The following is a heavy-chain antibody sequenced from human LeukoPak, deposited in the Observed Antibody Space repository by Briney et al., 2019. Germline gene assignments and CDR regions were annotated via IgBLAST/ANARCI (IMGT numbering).Heavy chain of an antibody. Sequence: PGRSLRLSCAASGFSFSNYWMSWVRQAPGKGLEWVASIKRDGSEKYYVDSVKGRFTISRDNSKNTLYLQMNSLRAEDTAVYYCAKDLRLYGSGSFFDYWGQGTLVTVSS. CDR2: IKRDGSEK. J-gene: IGHJ4*02. V-gene: IGHV3-7*01. CDR1: GFSFSNYW. D-gene: IGHD3-10*01. CDR3: AKDLRLYGSGSFFDY.